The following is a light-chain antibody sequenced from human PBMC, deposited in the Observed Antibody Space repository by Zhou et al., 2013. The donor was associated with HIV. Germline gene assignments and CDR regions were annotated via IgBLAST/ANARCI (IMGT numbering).Light chain of an antibody. Sequence: LVLTQSPGTLSLSPGERATLSCRASQTIPSSHLAWYQQKPGQAPRLLIYGASSRATGIPGRFSGYMSAATDFTLTISRLEPEDSAVYFCQHYGDSQFTFGRGTKVEIK. CDR2: GAS. J-gene: IGKJ3*01. CDR1: QTIPSSH. V-gene: IGKV3-20*01. CDR3: QHYGDSQFT.